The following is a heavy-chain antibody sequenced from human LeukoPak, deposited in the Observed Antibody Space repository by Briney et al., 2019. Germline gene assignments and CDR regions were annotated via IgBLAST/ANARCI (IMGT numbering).Heavy chain of an antibody. V-gene: IGHV3-53*01. CDR1: GFTVSSND. Sequence: GGALRLSCAASGFTVSSNDMSWVRQAPGKGLECISVIYSGCSTDYADSVKGRLTISRDNSKNTLYLQMNSLRAEDTAVYYCARVVDHDYGDYYLDYWGQGTLVTVSS. CDR3: ARVVDHDYGDYYLDY. CDR2: IYSGCST. J-gene: IGHJ4*02. D-gene: IGHD4-17*01.